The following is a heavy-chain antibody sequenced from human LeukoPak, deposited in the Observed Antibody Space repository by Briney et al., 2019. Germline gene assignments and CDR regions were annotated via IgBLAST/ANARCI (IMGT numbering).Heavy chain of an antibody. J-gene: IGHJ3*02. CDR1: GYTFTSYY. CDR3: ARPETKQLFRLGELSVDAFDI. CDR2: LNPSGGST. V-gene: IGHV1-46*01. Sequence: GASVKVSCKASGYTFTSYYMHWVRQAPGQGLEWMGILNPSGGSTSYAQKFQGRVTMTRDMSTSTDYMELSSLRSEDTAVYYCARPETKQLFRLGELSVDAFDIWGQGTMVTVSS. D-gene: IGHD3-16*02.